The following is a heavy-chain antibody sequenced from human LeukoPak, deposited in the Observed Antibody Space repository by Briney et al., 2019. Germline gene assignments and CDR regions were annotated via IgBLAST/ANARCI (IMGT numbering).Heavy chain of an antibody. Sequence: GGSVRLSCAASVFAFSSYSMSWVRQAPLKGPEWVSAISGRGDSTYYRDSVRGRFTIPRDNSKNMVFVQMNSLNTDDTAVYYCAKWWSPTGNYDSWGKGTLVTVSS. J-gene: IGHJ5*01. CDR2: ISGRGDST. V-gene: IGHV3-23*01. CDR1: VFAFSSYS. CDR3: AKWWSPTGNYDS. D-gene: IGHD1-1*01.